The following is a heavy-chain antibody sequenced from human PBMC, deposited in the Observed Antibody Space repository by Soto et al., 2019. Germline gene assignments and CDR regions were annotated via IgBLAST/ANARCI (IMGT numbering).Heavy chain of an antibody. CDR2: ISTASDT. CDR1: GSMFSDYY. J-gene: IGHJ6*02. CDR3: ARGHYTMDV. Sequence: QVQLMQSGGGLVKPGGSLRISCAASGSMFSDYYMTWIRQTPVKGLEWVAYISTASDTTYVDSVRGRFTIYRDNARNSLYQQMNSLRAEDSAVYFCARGHYTMDVWGQGTTVTVS. V-gene: IGHV3-11*03.